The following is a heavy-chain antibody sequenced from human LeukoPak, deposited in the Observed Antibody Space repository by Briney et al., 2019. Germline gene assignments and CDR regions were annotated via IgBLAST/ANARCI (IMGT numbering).Heavy chain of an antibody. J-gene: IGHJ4*02. V-gene: IGHV4-34*01. Sequence: PSETLSLTCAVYGGSFSGYYWSWIRQPPGKGLEWIGEINHSGSTNYNPSLKSRVTISVDTSKNQFSLKLSSVTAADTAVYYCARVGRDSSGYLSFDYWGQGTLVTVSS. CDR1: GGSFSGYY. CDR2: INHSGST. CDR3: ARVGRDSSGYLSFDY. D-gene: IGHD3-22*01.